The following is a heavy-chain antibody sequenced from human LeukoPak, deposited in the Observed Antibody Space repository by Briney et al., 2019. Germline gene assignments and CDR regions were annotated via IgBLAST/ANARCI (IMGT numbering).Heavy chain of an antibody. V-gene: IGHV1-69*13. CDR1: GGTFSSYA. CDR2: IIPIFGTA. D-gene: IGHD2-2*01. J-gene: IGHJ4*02. Sequence: ASVKVSFTASGGTFSSYAISWVRQAPGQGLEWMGGIIPIFGTASYAQKFQGRVTITADESTSTAYMELSSLRSEDTAVYYCARGVPAAMMGGYWGQGTLVTVSS. CDR3: ARGVPAAMMGGY.